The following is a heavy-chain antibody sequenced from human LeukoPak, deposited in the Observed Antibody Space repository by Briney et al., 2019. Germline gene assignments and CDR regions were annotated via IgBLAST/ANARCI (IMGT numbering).Heavy chain of an antibody. CDR2: ISGSGGST. CDR3: AKSIAVAGTGAFDI. J-gene: IGHJ3*02. Sequence: GGSLRLSCAASGFTFSNTWMSWVRQAPGKGLEWVSAISGSGGSTYYADSVRGRFTITRDNSKNTLYLQMNSLRAEDTAVYYCAKSIAVAGTGAFDIWGQGIMVTVSS. V-gene: IGHV3-23*01. D-gene: IGHD6-19*01. CDR1: GFTFSNTW.